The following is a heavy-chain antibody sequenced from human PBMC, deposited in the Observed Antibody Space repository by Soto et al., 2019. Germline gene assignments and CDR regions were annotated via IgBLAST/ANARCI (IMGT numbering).Heavy chain of an antibody. CDR2: ISAYNGNT. V-gene: IGHV1-18*01. D-gene: IGHD2-2*01. J-gene: IGHJ6*02. Sequence: ASVKVSCKASGYTFTSYGISWVRQAPGQVLEWMGWISAYNGNTNYAQKLQGRVTMTTDTSTSTAYMELRSLRSDDTAVYYCARDRLVVPAAINYYYYGMDVWGQGTTVTVSS. CDR3: ARDRLVVPAAINYYYYGMDV. CDR1: GYTFTSYG.